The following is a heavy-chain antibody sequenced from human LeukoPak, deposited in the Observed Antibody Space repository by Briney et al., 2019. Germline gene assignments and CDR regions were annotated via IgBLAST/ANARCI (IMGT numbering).Heavy chain of an antibody. CDR2: IYTSGST. CDR1: GGSISSYY. V-gene: IGHV4-4*07. D-gene: IGHD3-10*01. Sequence: SETLSLTCTVSGGSISSYYWSWIRQPAGKGLEWIGRIYTSGSTNYNPSLKSRVTMSVDTSKNQFSLKLSSVTAADTAVYYCAKPMVRGYLYYFDYWGQGTLVTVSS. CDR3: AKPMVRGYLYYFDY. J-gene: IGHJ4*02.